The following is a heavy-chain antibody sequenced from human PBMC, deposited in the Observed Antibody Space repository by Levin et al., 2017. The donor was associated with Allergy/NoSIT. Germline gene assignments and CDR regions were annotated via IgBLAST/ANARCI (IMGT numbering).Heavy chain of an antibody. V-gene: IGHV4-34*01. CDR1: GGSFSGYY. CDR3: ARRLALLQYFQH. Sequence: SETLSLTCAVYGGSFSGYYWSWIRQPPGKGLEWIGEINHSGSTNYNPSLKSRVTISVDTSKNQFSLKLSSVTAADTAVYYCARRLALLQYFQHWGQGTLVTVSS. D-gene: IGHD2-15*01. CDR2: INHSGST. J-gene: IGHJ1*01.